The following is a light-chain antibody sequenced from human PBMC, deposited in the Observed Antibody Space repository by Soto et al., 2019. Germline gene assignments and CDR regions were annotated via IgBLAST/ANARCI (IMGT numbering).Light chain of an antibody. Sequence: DIQMTQSPSTLSASVGDRVTITCRASQTINTWLAWYQQKPGTAPKLLIYDASSLESGVPSRFSGSGSGTDFPPTISRQHDDYFATYYHQQCHSYWTFGQGTKVEIK. CDR1: QTINTW. J-gene: IGKJ1*01. V-gene: IGKV1-5*01. CDR2: DAS. CDR3: QQCHSYWT.